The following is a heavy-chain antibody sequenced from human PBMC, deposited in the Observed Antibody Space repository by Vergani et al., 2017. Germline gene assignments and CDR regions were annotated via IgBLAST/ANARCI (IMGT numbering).Heavy chain of an antibody. Sequence: QVQLEESGPGLVKPSETLSLTCTVSGGSFNTYYWSWIRQPAGKTLEWIGYIYYSGSTNYNPSLKSRVTISVDTSKNQFSLKLSSVTAADTAVYYCARVRSSWFSDFDLWGRGTLVTVSS. CDR3: ARVRSSWFSDFDL. CDR1: GGSFNTYY. V-gene: IGHV4-59*01. D-gene: IGHD6-13*01. J-gene: IGHJ2*01. CDR2: IYYSGST.